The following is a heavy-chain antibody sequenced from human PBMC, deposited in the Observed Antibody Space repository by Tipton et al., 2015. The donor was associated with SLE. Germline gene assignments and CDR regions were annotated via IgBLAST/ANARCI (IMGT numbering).Heavy chain of an antibody. J-gene: IGHJ6*02. D-gene: IGHD1-26*01. CDR2: IYYSGST. Sequence: LRLSCTVSGGSISSYYWSWIRQPPGKGLEWIGYIYYSGSTNYNPSLKSRVTISVDTSKNQFSLKLSSVTAADTAVYYCARRGGGSYYYYGMDVWGQGTTVTVSS. V-gene: IGHV4-59*01. CDR3: ARRGGGSYYYYGMDV. CDR1: GGSISSYY.